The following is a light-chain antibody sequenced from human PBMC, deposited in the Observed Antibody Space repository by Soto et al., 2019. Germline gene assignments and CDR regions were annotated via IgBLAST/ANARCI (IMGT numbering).Light chain of an antibody. CDR1: QSVSSNY. CDR2: GAS. Sequence: MVLTQSPGTLTLHPGERATLSCRASQSVSSNYLAWYQQKPGQAPGLLIYGASSRATGIPGRFSGSGSGTDFTLTISRLEPEDFAVYYCQHYGSSTWTFGQGTKVDI. J-gene: IGKJ1*01. CDR3: QHYGSSTWT. V-gene: IGKV3-20*01.